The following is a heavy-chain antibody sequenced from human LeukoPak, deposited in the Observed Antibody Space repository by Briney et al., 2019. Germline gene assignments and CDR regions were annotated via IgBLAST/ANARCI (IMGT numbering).Heavy chain of an antibody. V-gene: IGHV3-23*01. Sequence: GASLRLSCAASGFTFSSYAMSWVRQAPGKGLEWVSAISGSGGSTYYADSVKGRFTISRDNSKNTLYLQMNSLRAEDTAVYYCAKGLGYCSSTSCYTDYGMDVWGQGTTVTVSS. CDR3: AKGLGYCSSTSCYTDYGMDV. J-gene: IGHJ6*02. CDR1: GFTFSSYA. CDR2: ISGSGGST. D-gene: IGHD2-2*02.